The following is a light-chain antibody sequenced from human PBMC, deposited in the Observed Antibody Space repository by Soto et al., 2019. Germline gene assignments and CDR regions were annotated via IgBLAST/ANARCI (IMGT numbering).Light chain of an antibody. Sequence: EIVLTQSPGTLSLYQGERATLSCRASQSVSSNYFAWYQQKPGQAPRLLIYGVSSRATGIPDRFSGSGSGTDFTLTISRLEPEDFAVYYCQQYGSAPPWTFGQGTKVDI. CDR3: QQYGSAPPWT. CDR2: GVS. CDR1: QSVSSNY. V-gene: IGKV3-20*01. J-gene: IGKJ1*01.